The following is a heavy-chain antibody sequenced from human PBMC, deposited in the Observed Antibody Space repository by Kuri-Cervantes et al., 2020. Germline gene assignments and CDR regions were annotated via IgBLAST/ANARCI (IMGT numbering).Heavy chain of an antibody. Sequence: LRLSCTVSGDSFTRGVDYYWTWVRQPPGKGLEGIGYIYYSGRTCSSPSLSSRVIISVDAAKTQFSLKLTSVTAADTAVYYCARLWHYYDSSGYNYMDVWGKGTTVTVSS. V-gene: IGHV4-30-4*01. CDR1: GDSFTRGVDYY. CDR3: ARLWHYYDSSGYNYMDV. D-gene: IGHD3-22*01. CDR2: IYYSGRT. J-gene: IGHJ6*03.